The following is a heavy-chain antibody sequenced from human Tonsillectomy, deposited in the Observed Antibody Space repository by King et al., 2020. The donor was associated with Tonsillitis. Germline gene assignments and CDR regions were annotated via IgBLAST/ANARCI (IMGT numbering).Heavy chain of an antibody. CDR3: ARDYPDTAMGHAPY. J-gene: IGHJ4*02. CDR1: GYTFTGYY. Sequence: QLVQSGPEVKKPGASVKVSCKASGYTFTGYYMHWVRQAPGQGLEWMGWINPNSGGTNYAQKFQGRVTMTRDTSISTAYMELSRLRSDDTAVYYCARDYPDTAMGHAPYWGQGTLVTVSS. CDR2: INPNSGGT. D-gene: IGHD5-18*01. V-gene: IGHV1-2*02.